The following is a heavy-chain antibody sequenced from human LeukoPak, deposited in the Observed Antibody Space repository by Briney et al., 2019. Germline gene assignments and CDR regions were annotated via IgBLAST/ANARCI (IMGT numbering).Heavy chain of an antibody. Sequence: SQTLSLTCTVSGGSISSGGYYWSWIRQPPGKGLEWIGYIYHSGSTYYNPSLKSRVTISVDRSKNQFSLKLSSVTAADTAVYYCAREQAESRSGWDLTRYFDYWGQGTLVTVSS. CDR1: GGSISSGGYY. CDR3: AREQAESRSGWDLTRYFDY. D-gene: IGHD3-9*01. CDR2: IYHSGST. V-gene: IGHV4-30-2*01. J-gene: IGHJ4*02.